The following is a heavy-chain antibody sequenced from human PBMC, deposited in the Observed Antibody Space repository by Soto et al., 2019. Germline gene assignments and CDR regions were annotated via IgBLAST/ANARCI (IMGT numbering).Heavy chain of an antibody. J-gene: IGHJ4*02. CDR2: IYHSGST. CDR1: GGSISSGGYS. D-gene: IGHD1-26*01. Sequence: QLQLQESGSGLVKPSQTLSLTCAVSGGSISSGGYSWSWIRQPPGKGLEWIGYIYHSGSTYYNPSLKSRVTISGDRSKNQFSLKLSSVTAADTAVYYCASSRGCPVPLDYWGQGTLVTVSS. V-gene: IGHV4-30-2*01. CDR3: ASSRGCPVPLDY.